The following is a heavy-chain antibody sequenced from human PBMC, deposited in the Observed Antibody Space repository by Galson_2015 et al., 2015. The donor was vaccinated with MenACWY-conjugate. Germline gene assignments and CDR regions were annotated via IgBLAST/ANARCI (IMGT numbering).Heavy chain of an antibody. J-gene: IGHJ4*02. CDR3: ARGVNLASMAGY. V-gene: IGHV4-59*01. Sequence: LSLTCTVSGGSINSYYWSWIRQPPGKGLEWIGYMCYSGSANYNPSLKSRVTISVDTSKNQFSLTMTSVTAADTAVYYCARGVNLASMAGYWGQGTLVTVSS. D-gene: IGHD3-3*02. CDR2: MCYSGSA. CDR1: GGSINSYY.